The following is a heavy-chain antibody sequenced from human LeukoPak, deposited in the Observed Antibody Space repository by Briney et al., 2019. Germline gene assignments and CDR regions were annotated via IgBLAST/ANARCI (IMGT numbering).Heavy chain of an antibody. Sequence: GGSLRLSCAASGFTFSSDAMSWVSQVPGKGLEWVSVISGSGDNTYYADSVKGRFTISRDNSKNMLYLQMNSLRAEDTAVYYCAKWKYSNSGIDDYWGQGTLVTVSS. CDR2: ISGSGDNT. D-gene: IGHD6-6*01. CDR3: AKWKYSNSGIDDY. J-gene: IGHJ4*02. CDR1: GFTFSSDA. V-gene: IGHV3-23*01.